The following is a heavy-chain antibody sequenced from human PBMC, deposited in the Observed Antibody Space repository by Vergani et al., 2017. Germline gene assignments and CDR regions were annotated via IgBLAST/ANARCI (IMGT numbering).Heavy chain of an antibody. CDR2: ISGSGGST. V-gene: IGHV3-23*01. Sequence: EVQLLESGGGLVQPGGSLRLSCAASGFTFSSYAMSWVRQAPGKGLEWVSAISGSGGSTYYADSVKGRFTISRDNSKNTLYLQMNSLRAEDTAVYYCAKDPPNNWNYMVGYYYYGMDVWGQGTTVTVSS. J-gene: IGHJ6*02. D-gene: IGHD1-7*01. CDR1: GFTFSSYA. CDR3: AKDPPNNWNYMVGYYYYGMDV.